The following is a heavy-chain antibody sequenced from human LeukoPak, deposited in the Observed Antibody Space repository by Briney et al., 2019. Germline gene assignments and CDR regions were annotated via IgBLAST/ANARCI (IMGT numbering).Heavy chain of an antibody. CDR2: IYHSGST. V-gene: IGHV4-38-2*02. D-gene: IGHD2-2*01. CDR3: ARDRAGYCSSTSCYGGGEWGY. Sequence: SETLSLTCTVSGYSISSGYYWGWIRQPPGKGLEWIGSIYHSGSTYYNPSLKSRVTISVDTSKNQFSLKLSSVTAADTAVYYCARDRAGYCSSTSCYGGGEWGYWGQGTLVTVSS. J-gene: IGHJ4*02. CDR1: GYSISSGYY.